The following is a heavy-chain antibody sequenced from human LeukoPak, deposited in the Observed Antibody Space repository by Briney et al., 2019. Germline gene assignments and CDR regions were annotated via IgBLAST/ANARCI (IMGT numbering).Heavy chain of an antibody. J-gene: IGHJ5*02. V-gene: IGHV4-38-2*02. CDR1: GYSISSGYY. CDR2: IYYSGST. Sequence: SETLSLTCTVSGYSISSGYYWGWIRQPPGKGLEWIGYIYYSGSTYYNPSLKSRVTISVDTSKNQFSLKLSSVTAADTAVYYCARLPGPNWFDPWGQGILVTVSS. CDR3: ARLPGPNWFDP.